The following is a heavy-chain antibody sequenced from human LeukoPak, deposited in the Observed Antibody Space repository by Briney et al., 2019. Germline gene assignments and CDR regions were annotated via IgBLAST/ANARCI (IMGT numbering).Heavy chain of an antibody. Sequence: AAVTVSFPGSGYTFTNYYMHWVGQGPAQGGEGMGVINPSGGGRSYLQKFQGRVTITRDSTTGKVYMELSRQRYEDPAVYYCERISPPGNGATTSDYWGQGTLVTVSS. J-gene: IGHJ4*02. CDR2: INPSGGGR. CDR3: ERISPPGNGATTSDY. V-gene: IGHV1-46*01. D-gene: IGHD1-26*01. CDR1: GYTFTNYY.